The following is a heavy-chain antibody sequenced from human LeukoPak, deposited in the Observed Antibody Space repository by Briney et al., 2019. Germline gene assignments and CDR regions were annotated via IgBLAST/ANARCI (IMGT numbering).Heavy chain of an antibody. Sequence: GGSLRLSCAASGFTFSSSYSMNWVRQAPGKGLEWVAHISLTTTTVSYADSVKGRFTMSRDNAKNSLFLQMNSLRAEDTAVYYCARDGDWAFDYWGQGALVTVSS. CDR1: GFTFSSSYS. D-gene: IGHD2-21*02. V-gene: IGHV3-48*01. CDR3: ARDGDWAFDY. CDR2: ISLTTTTV. J-gene: IGHJ4*02.